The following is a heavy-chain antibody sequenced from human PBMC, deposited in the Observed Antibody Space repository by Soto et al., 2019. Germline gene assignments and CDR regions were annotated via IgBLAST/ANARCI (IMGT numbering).Heavy chain of an antibody. CDR2: ISFDGSNK. D-gene: IGHD3-16*01. Sequence: QVQLVESGGGVVQPGRSLRLSCAASGFTFSSYAMNWVRQAPGKGLECVAIISFDGSNKYYADSVTGRFTISRDKSKNTLHLQMNSLRAEDTAVYYCARDPWAADYWGQGTLVTVSS. CDR1: GFTFSSYA. J-gene: IGHJ4*02. V-gene: IGHV3-30-3*01. CDR3: ARDPWAADY.